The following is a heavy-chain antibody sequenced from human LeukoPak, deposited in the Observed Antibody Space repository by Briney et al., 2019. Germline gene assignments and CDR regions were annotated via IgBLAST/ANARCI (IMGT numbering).Heavy chain of an antibody. CDR3: ARVFWTRGFDP. V-gene: IGHV3-48*01. CDR2: ISSSSSTI. Sequence: GGSLRLSCAASGFTFSSYSMNWVRQAPGKGLEWVSYISSSSSTIYYADSVKGRFTISRDNAKNSLYLQMNSLRAEDTAVYYCARVFWTRGFDPWGQGTLVTVSS. J-gene: IGHJ5*02. CDR1: GFTFSSYS. D-gene: IGHD3/OR15-3a*01.